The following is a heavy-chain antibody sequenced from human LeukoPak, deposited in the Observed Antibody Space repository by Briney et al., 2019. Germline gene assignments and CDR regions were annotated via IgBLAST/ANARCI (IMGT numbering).Heavy chain of an antibody. J-gene: IGHJ4*02. CDR3: AKDMRPSIAVAGTFVFYY. CDR1: GFTFDDYA. V-gene: IGHV3-9*01. D-gene: IGHD6-19*01. CDR2: ISWNSGSI. Sequence: GGSLRLSCAASGFTFDDYAMHWVRQAPGKGLEWVSGISWNSGSIGYADSVKGRFTISRDNAKNSLYLQMYSLRAEDTALYCCAKDMRPSIAVAGTFVFYYWGQGTLVTVSS.